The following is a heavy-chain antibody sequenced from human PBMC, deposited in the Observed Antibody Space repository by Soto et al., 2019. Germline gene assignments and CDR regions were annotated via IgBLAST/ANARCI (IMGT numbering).Heavy chain of an antibody. CDR3: TSYYDILTGYRYYYYYMDV. CDR1: GFTFGDYA. V-gene: IGHV3-49*03. D-gene: IGHD3-9*01. J-gene: IGHJ6*03. Sequence: PGGSLRLSCTASGFTFGDYAMSWFRQAPGKGLEWVGFIRSKAYGGTTEYAASVKGRFTISRDDSKSIAYLQMNSLKTEDTAVYYCTSYYDILTGYRYYYYYMDVWGKGTTVTVSS. CDR2: IRSKAYGGTT.